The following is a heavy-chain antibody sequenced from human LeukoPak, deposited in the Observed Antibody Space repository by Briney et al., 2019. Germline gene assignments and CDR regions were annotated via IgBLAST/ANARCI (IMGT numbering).Heavy chain of an antibody. CDR3: ANYRKPQGLDY. V-gene: IGHV3-21*04. CDR2: ISSSSSYI. J-gene: IGHJ4*02. Sequence: GGSLRLSCAASGFTFSSYSMNWVRQAPGKGLEWVSSISSSSSYIYYADSVKGRFTISRDNSKNTLYLQMTSLRVEDTAVYYCANYRKPQGLDYWGQGTLVTVSS. D-gene: IGHD1-14*01. CDR1: GFTFSSYS.